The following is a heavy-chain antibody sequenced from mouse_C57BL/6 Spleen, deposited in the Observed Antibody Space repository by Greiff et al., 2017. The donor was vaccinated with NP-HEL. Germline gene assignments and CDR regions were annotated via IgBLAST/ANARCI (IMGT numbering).Heavy chain of an antibody. V-gene: IGHV5-17*01. J-gene: IGHJ4*01. CDR2: ISSGSSTI. CDR1: GFTFSDYG. Sequence: EVKLMESGGGLVKPGGSLKLSCAASGFTFSDYGMHWVRQAPETGLEWVAYISSGSSTIYYADTVKGRFTISRDKAKNTLFLQMTSLRSEDTAMYYCANYAMDYWGQGTSVTVSS. CDR3: ANYAMDY.